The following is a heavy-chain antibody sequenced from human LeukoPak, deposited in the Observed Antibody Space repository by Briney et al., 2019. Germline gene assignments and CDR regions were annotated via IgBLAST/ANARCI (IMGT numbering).Heavy chain of an antibody. J-gene: IGHJ4*02. V-gene: IGHV3-66*02. D-gene: IGHD1-26*01. CDR3: ARDPRYEGATTLRDY. CDR2: IYSGGST. CDR1: GFTVSSNY. Sequence: GGSLRLSCAASGFTVSSNYMSWVRQAPGKGLEWVSVIYSGGSTYYADSVKGRFTISRDNSKNTLYLQMNSLRAEDTAVYYCARDPRYEGATTLRDYWGQGTLVTVSS.